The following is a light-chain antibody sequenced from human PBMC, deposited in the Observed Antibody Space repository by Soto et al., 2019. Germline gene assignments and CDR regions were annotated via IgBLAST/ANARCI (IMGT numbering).Light chain of an antibody. V-gene: IGKV3-20*01. Sequence: EIVLTQSPGTLSLSPGERATLSCRASQSVSSSYLAWYQQKPGQAPRLLIYGASSRATGIPDRFSGSGSGTDFTLTISRPEPEEFAVYYCQQYGSSPWTFGQGTKLELK. J-gene: IGKJ1*01. CDR2: GAS. CDR3: QQYGSSPWT. CDR1: QSVSSSY.